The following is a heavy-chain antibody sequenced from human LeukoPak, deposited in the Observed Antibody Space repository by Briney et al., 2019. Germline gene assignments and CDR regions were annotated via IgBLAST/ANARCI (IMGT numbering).Heavy chain of an antibody. CDR1: GGSISSYY. CDR2: IYYSGSS. Sequence: SETLSLTCTVSGGSISSYYWSWIRQPPGKGLEWIGYIYYSGSSNYNPSLKSRVTISVDTSKNQFSLKLSSVTAADTAVYYCARGHPYRSSWSRRYYYYYMDVWGKGTTVTVSS. J-gene: IGHJ6*03. CDR3: ARGHPYRSSWSRRYYYYYMDV. D-gene: IGHD6-13*01. V-gene: IGHV4-59*12.